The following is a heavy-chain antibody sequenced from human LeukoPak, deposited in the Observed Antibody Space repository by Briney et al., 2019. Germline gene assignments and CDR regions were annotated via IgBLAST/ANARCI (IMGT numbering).Heavy chain of an antibody. J-gene: IGHJ4*02. D-gene: IGHD1-7*01. Sequence: ASVKVSCKASGYTFTGYYMHWVRQAPGQGLEWMGWINPNSGGTNYAQKFQGRVTMTRDMSTSTVYMALSSLRSEDTAVYYCARETELGPFDYWGQGTLVTVSS. V-gene: IGHV1-2*02. CDR1: GYTFTGYY. CDR3: ARETELGPFDY. CDR2: INPNSGGT.